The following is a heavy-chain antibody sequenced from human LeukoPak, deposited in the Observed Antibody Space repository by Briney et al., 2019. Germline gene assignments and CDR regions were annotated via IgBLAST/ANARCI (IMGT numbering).Heavy chain of an antibody. CDR2: ISYAGNTHTGST. J-gene: IGHJ4*02. V-gene: IGHV4-34*01. D-gene: IGHD1-14*01. CDR1: GGSFSSYS. CDR3: ARGFSGFWEFDS. Sequence: SETLSLTCDVSGGSFSSYSWNWIRQPPGKGLEWIAEISYAGNTHTGSTSYSASLKSRVTISVDTPKNQFSLHLSSVTAADAGVYYCARGFSGFWEFDSWGQGTLVTVSS.